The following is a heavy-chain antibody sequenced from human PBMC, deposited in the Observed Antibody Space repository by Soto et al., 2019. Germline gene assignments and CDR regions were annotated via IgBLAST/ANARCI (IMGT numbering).Heavy chain of an antibody. CDR2: IKQDGSEI. V-gene: IGHV3-7*04. CDR3: VRSSGWTGDY. D-gene: IGHD3-10*01. J-gene: IGHJ4*02. CDR1: GFTFSSHW. Sequence: EVQLVESGGGLVQPGGSLRLSCVASGFTFSSHWMNWVRQVPGKGLEWVANIKQDGSEINYVDSVKGRFTISRDNAKNSLYLQMNSLRVEDTAVYHCVRSSGWTGDYWGQGILVTVSP.